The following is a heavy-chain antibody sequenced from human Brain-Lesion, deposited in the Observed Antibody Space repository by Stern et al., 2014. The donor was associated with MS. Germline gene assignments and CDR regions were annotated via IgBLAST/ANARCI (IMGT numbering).Heavy chain of an antibody. D-gene: IGHD5-18*01. CDR2: IKSSTDGGTS. J-gene: IGHJ4*02. Sequence: EVHLVESGGGLVKPGGSLTLSCAGSGFTFSNVWMNWVRQAPGKGLEWVARIKSSTDGGTSDYAAPVKGRFTISRDDSKNTLYLQIDNLRADDTAVYYCTTIGYSASRSGFFDFWGQGTLVTVSS. CDR1: GFTFSNVW. CDR3: TTIGYSASRSGFFDF. V-gene: IGHV3-15*05.